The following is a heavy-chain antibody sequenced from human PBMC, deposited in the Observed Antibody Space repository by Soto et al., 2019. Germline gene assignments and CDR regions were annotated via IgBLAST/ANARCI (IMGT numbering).Heavy chain of an antibody. J-gene: IGHJ4*02. CDR2: ISGSGGST. V-gene: IGHV3-23*01. Sequence: GGSLRLSCAASGFTFSSYAMSWVRQAPGKGLEWVSAISGSGGSTYYADSVKGRFTISRDNSKNTLYLHMNSLRADDTAVYYCAKDVSSRKRYFDYWGQGTLVTVSS. D-gene: IGHD6-13*01. CDR3: AKDVSSRKRYFDY. CDR1: GFTFSSYA.